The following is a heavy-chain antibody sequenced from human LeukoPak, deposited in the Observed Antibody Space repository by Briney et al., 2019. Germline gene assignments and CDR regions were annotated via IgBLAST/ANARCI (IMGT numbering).Heavy chain of an antibody. J-gene: IGHJ3*02. CDR1: GFTFTSYA. CDR2: ISYDGTNK. D-gene: IGHD5-24*01. V-gene: IGHV3-30-3*01. CDR3: ARDADGYGYTFDI. Sequence: GSLRLSCAVSGFTFTSYAMHWVRQAPGKGLEWVAVISYDGTNKYYADSVKGRFTISRDNSKNTLYLQMNSLRAEDTAVYYCARDADGYGYTFDIWGQGTMVTVSS.